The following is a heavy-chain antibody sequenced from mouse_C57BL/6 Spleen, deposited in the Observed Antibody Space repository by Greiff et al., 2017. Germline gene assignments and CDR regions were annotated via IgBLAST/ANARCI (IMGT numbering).Heavy chain of an antibody. D-gene: IGHD2-3*01. CDR3: ARSRGGYDGYYYSWFAY. J-gene: IGHJ3*01. CDR2: IYPGDGDT. CDR1: GYAFSRYW. V-gene: IGHV1-80*01. Sequence: VQLQQSGAELVKPGASVKISCKASGYAFSRYWMNWVKQRPGKGLEWIGQIYPGDGDTNYNGKFKGKATLTADKSSSTAYMQLRSLTSEDSAVYFWARSRGGYDGYYYSWFAYWGQGTLVTVSA.